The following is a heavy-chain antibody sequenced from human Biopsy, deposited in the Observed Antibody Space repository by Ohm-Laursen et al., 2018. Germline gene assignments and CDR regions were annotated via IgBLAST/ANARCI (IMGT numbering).Heavy chain of an antibody. D-gene: IGHD3-22*01. V-gene: IGHV4-59*01. CDR2: VSYTGST. CDR3: ARDRGFYSDRTVPGYFDL. J-gene: IGHJ2*01. CDR1: GDSISSYY. Sequence: GTLSLTCTVSGDSISSYYWSWIRQPPGKGLEWIGYVSYTGSTDYNPSLQSRVTISVDTSKNHFSLRLRSVTPADAAMYYCARDRGFYSDRTVPGYFDLWGRGTLVTVSS.